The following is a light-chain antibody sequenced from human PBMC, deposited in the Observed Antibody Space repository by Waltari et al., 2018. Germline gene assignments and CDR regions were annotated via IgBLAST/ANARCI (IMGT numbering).Light chain of an antibody. J-gene: IGLJ3*02. V-gene: IGLV2-23*01. CDR3: CSYAGSSTPNWV. CDR1: SSDVGSYNL. Sequence: QSALTQPASVSGSPGQSITISCTGISSDVGSYNLVSWYQQHPGKAPNLMIYEGSERPSGVSNRFSGSKAGNTASLTISGLQAEDEADYYCCSYAGSSTPNWVFGGGTKLTVL. CDR2: EGS.